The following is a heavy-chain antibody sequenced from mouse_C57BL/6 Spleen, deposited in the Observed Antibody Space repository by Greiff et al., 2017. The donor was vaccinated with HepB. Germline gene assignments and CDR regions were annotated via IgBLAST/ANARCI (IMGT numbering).Heavy chain of an antibody. D-gene: IGHD1-1*01. V-gene: IGHV2-2*01. Sequence: VMLVESGPGLVQPSQSLSITCTVSGFSLTSYGVHWVRQSPGKGLEWLGVIWSGGSTDYNAAFISRLSISKDNSKSQVFFKMNSLQADDTAIYYCARNYYGSRNWYFDVWGTGTTVTVSS. CDR3: ARNYYGSRNWYFDV. J-gene: IGHJ1*03. CDR1: GFSLTSYG. CDR2: IWSGGST.